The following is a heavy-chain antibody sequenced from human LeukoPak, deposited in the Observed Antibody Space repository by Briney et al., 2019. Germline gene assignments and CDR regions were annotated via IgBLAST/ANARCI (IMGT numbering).Heavy chain of an antibody. J-gene: IGHJ4*02. CDR2: ISGTGGST. V-gene: IGHV3-23*01. Sequence: GGSLRLSCAASGFTFKNYALTWVRQAPGKGPEWVSGISGTGGSTFYADSVKGRFTISRDNSKNTVFLQVHSLRTEDTAIYYCAMTLAGVLDSFDSWGQGTLVTVSS. CDR3: AMTLAGVLDSFDS. CDR1: GFTFKNYA. D-gene: IGHD1-1*01.